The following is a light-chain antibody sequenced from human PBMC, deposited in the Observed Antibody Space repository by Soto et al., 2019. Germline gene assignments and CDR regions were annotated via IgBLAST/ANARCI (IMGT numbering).Light chain of an antibody. CDR2: AAS. V-gene: IGKV1-39*01. Sequence: DIQMTQSPSSLSASVGDRVTITCRASQSIRIYLNWYQQKPGKAPELLIFAASSLQSGVLSRFSGSGSGTDFTLTISSLQPEDFATYYCQQSGDTPPWTFGQGTKVDIK. CDR1: QSIRIY. CDR3: QQSGDTPPWT. J-gene: IGKJ1*01.